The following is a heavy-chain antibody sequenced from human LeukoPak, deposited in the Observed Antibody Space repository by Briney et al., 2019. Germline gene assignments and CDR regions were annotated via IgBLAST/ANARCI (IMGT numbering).Heavy chain of an antibody. CDR3: ARLGGNWNSPGRDY. CDR2: ISYTGTT. CDR1: GGSINGYS. J-gene: IGHJ4*02. D-gene: IGHD3-10*01. Sequence: SETLSLTCSVSGGSINGYSWTWIRQPPGMRLEWVGHISYTGTTNYNPSLTTRVAISVDTSKNQFSLKLTSVTAADTAMYFCARLGGNWNSPGRDYWGQGTLVTV. V-gene: IGHV4-59*08.